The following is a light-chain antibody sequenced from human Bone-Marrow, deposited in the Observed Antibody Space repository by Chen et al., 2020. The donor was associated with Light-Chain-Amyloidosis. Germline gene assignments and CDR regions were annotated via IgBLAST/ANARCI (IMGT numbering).Light chain of an antibody. J-gene: IGKJ4*01. CDR3: QQYFAPPLT. CDR1: QSIFYSSTNKNY. CDR2: WTS. Sequence: DIVMTQSPDSLAVSLGERAIINCKSSQSIFYSSTNKNYLAWYHQKAGQPPKLLISWTSTRQSGVPDRFRGSGSGTDFTLTISSLQAEDVAVYFCQQYFAPPLTFGGGTKVEIK. V-gene: IGKV4-1*01.